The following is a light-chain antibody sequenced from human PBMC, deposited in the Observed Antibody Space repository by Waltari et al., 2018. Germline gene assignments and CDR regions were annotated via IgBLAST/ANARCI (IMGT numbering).Light chain of an antibody. Sequence: QSALTQPASVSGSPGQSITISCTGTSSDIGTYNFVSWYQQHPGKVPRVIIYNVNERPSRISSRFSGSKSGNTASLTISGLQPDDEADYYCGSYRGSNIYVFGTGTKVTVL. CDR3: GSYRGSNIYV. CDR2: NVN. J-gene: IGLJ1*01. CDR1: SSDIGTYNF. V-gene: IGLV2-14*03.